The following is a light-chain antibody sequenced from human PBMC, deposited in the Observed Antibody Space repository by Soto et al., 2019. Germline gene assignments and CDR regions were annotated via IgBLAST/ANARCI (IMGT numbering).Light chain of an antibody. CDR3: SSYTSSSTYVV. J-gene: IGLJ2*01. CDR1: SSDVGGYNY. Sequence: QSVLTQPASVSGSLGQSITISCTGTSSDVGGYNYVSWYQQHPGKAPKLMIYDVSNRPSGVSNRFSGSKSGNTASLTISGLQAEDEADYYCSSYTSSSTYVVFGGGTQLTVL. CDR2: DVS. V-gene: IGLV2-14*01.